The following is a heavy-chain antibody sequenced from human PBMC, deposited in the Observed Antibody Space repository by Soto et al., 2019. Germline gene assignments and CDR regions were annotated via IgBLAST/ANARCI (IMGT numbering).Heavy chain of an antibody. CDR1: EYIFSIYW. J-gene: IGHJ4*02. Sequence: PGESLKISCKASEYIFSIYWIVWVRQMPGKGLEWMGTIYPGDSQTTYSPSFQGQVTISADNSISTAYLQWDSLKASDTAIYFCARQPFRSSALSDDWGQGILVTVSS. D-gene: IGHD6-6*01. V-gene: IGHV5-51*01. CDR2: IYPGDSQT. CDR3: ARQPFRSSALSDD.